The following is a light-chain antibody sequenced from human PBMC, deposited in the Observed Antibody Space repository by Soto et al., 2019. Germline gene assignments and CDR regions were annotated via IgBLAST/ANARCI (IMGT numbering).Light chain of an antibody. CDR1: SSDVGGYSY. Sequence: SALTQPRSVSGSPGHSVTISCTGTSSDVGGYSYVSWYQQHPGKAPKLMIYEGSKRPSGVSNRFSGSKSGNTASLTISGLQAEDEADYYCCSYAGSSSYVFGTGTKVTV. V-gene: IGLV2-23*01. CDR2: EGS. CDR3: CSYAGSSSYV. J-gene: IGLJ1*01.